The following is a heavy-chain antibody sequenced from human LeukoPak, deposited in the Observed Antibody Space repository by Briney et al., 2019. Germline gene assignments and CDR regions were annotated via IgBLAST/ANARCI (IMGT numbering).Heavy chain of an antibody. J-gene: IGHJ4*02. V-gene: IGHV6-1*01. Sequence: SQTLSLTCAISGDSVSSNSAAWHWVRQSPSRGLEWLGRTYYRSRRYNDYAVSVKSRITINADTSKNQFSLQMNSVTPEDTAVYYCAAGSSGSSNYYFDYWGRGTLVTVSS. CDR3: AAGSSGSSNYYFDY. CDR2: TYYRSRRYN. CDR1: GDSVSSNSAA. D-gene: IGHD3-10*01.